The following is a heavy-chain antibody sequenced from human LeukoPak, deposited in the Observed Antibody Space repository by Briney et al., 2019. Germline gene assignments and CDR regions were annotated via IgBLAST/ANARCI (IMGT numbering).Heavy chain of an antibody. CDR2: IIPILGIA. V-gene: IGHV1-69*04. D-gene: IGHD3-10*01. J-gene: IGHJ5*02. Sequence: SVKVSCKASGGTFSSYAISWVRQAPGQGLEWMGRIIPILGIANYAQKFQGRATITADKSTSTAYMELSSPRSEDTAVYYCARDGVGWFDPWGQGTLVTASS. CDR3: ARDGVGWFDP. CDR1: GGTFSSYA.